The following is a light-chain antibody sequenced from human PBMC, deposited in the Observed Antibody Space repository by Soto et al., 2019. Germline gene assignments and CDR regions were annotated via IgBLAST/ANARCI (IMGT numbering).Light chain of an antibody. CDR1: QSISSL. V-gene: IGKV1-5*01. CDR3: QQYNRYPS. CDR2: DAS. J-gene: IGKJ1*01. Sequence: DIQMTQSPSTLSASVGDRVTITCRASQSISSLLAWYQQKPGKAPKLLIYDASSLESGVPSRFSGSGSGKEFTLTISSLQPDDFATYYCQQYNRYPSFGQGTKVEIK.